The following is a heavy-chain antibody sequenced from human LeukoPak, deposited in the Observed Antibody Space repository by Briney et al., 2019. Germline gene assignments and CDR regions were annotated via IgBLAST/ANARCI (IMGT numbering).Heavy chain of an antibody. CDR3: ARDKPLLWFGELFRLYYYYYMDV. J-gene: IGHJ6*03. D-gene: IGHD3-10*01. CDR2: IKQDGSEK. V-gene: IGHV3-7*01. Sequence: PGGSLRLSCAASGFTFSSYWMSWVRQAPGKGLEWVANIKQDGSEKYYVDSVKGRFTISRDNAKNSLYLQMNSLRAEDTAVYYCARDKPLLWFGELFRLYYYYYMDVWGKGTTVTVSS. CDR1: GFTFSSYW.